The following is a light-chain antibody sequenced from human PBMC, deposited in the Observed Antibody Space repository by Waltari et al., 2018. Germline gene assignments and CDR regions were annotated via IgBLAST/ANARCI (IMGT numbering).Light chain of an antibody. J-gene: IGLJ1*01. Sequence: QSALTQTASVSGSPGQSIPISCPGTSSDVGAYNHVSWYQQTPGKAPNVMIYDVSNRPSGVSNRFSGSKSGNTASLSISGLQAEDEADYYCSSFTTSSTYVFGTGTKVTVL. CDR1: SSDVGAYNH. V-gene: IGLV2-14*03. CDR3: SSFTTSSTYV. CDR2: DVS.